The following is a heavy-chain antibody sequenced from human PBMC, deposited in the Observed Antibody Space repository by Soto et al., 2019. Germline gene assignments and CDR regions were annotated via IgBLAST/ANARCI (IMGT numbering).Heavy chain of an antibody. CDR1: GDSISSGAYY. Sequence: SETLSLTCTVSGDSISSGAYYWGWVRQPPGKGLEWIGSIYYSGDTYQNPSLKSRVTISGDTSKNQLSLKMISVTAADTAVYYCARPTGEWVVSNWYYWGQGTLVTVSS. CDR2: IYYSGDT. D-gene: IGHD6-19*01. V-gene: IGHV4-39*01. CDR3: ARPTGEWVVSNWYY. J-gene: IGHJ4*02.